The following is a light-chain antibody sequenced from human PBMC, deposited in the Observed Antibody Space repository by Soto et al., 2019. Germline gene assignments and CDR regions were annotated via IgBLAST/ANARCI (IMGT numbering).Light chain of an antibody. J-gene: IGKJ1*01. Sequence: DIQMTQSPSSLSASVGDRVTLTCRASQDISQYLAWYQQRPGKVPKLLIYYASTLQSGVPSRFNGSGSGTEFTLTISSLQPEDVATYYCLKYTKDAPGTFGQGTKV. CDR1: QDISQY. CDR3: LKYTKDAPGT. V-gene: IGKV1-27*01. CDR2: YAS.